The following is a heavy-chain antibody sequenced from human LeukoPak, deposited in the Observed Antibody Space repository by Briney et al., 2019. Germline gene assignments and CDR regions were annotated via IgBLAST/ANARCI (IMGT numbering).Heavy chain of an antibody. CDR1: GFTFSTYT. Sequence: GGSLRLSCAASGFTFSTYTMNWVRQPPGKGLEWVSNIATSSSTIYYADSVKGRFTISRDNAKNSLYLQMNSLRADDTAVYYCARFAAGGSYYYMDVWGKGTTVTVSS. CDR3: ARFAAGGSYYYMDV. D-gene: IGHD6-25*01. CDR2: IATSSSTI. V-gene: IGHV3-48*01. J-gene: IGHJ6*03.